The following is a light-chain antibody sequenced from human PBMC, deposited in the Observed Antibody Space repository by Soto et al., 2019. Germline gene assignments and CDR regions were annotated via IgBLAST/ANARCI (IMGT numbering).Light chain of an antibody. CDR3: QSYDSSLSGVV. CDR2: ANG. Sequence: QAVVTQPPSVSGAPGQRVTISCAGTSSNIGAGSDVNWYQQLPGTAPKLITYANGNRPSGVPDRFSGSKSGASASLAITGLPADDEADYYCQSYDSSLSGVVFGGGTKLTVL. CDR1: SSNIGAGSD. J-gene: IGLJ2*01. V-gene: IGLV1-40*03.